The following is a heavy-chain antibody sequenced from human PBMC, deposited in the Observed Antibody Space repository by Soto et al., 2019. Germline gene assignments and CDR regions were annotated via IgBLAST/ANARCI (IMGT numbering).Heavy chain of an antibody. V-gene: IGHV4-31*03. CDR1: GGSISSGGYY. CDR3: ARVGYDILTGYYMDV. CDR2: IYYSGST. Sequence: QVQLQESGPGLVKPSQTLSLTCTVAGGSISSGGYYWSWIRQHPGKGLEWIGYIYYSGSTYYNPSLKSRVTISVDTSKNQFSLKLSSVTAADTAVYYCARVGYDILTGYYMDVWGQGTTVTVSS. D-gene: IGHD3-9*01. J-gene: IGHJ6*02.